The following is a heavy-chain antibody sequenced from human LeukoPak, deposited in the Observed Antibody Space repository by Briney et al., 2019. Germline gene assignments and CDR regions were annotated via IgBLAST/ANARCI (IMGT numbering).Heavy chain of an antibody. V-gene: IGHV3-33*01. J-gene: IGHJ4*02. CDR3: ARDPYGSGGDFFDF. CDR1: GLPFSTNG. Sequence: RGSLRLSCVASGLPFSTNGMHWVRQAPGKGLEWVAVIWYDGSHENYAESVKGRFTISRDNSKSTLYLHMTRLRGEDTAVYYCARDPYGSGGDFFDFWGQGALVTVSS. CDR2: IWYDGSHE. D-gene: IGHD3-10*01.